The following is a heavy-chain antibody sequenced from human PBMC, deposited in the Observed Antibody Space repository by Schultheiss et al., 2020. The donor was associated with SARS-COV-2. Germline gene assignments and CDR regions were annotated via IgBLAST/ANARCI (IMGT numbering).Heavy chain of an antibody. D-gene: IGHD6-19*01. CDR2: INNDGSKA. V-gene: IGHV3-74*01. CDR3: AKDLSAVAGMFDY. J-gene: IGHJ4*02. Sequence: GESLKISCAASGLTISGYWMHWVRQTPGKGLVWVSHINNDGSKARYADFVKGRFTISRDNSKNTLYLQMNSLRAEDTAVYYCAKDLSAVAGMFDYWGQGTLVTVSS. CDR1: GLTISGYW.